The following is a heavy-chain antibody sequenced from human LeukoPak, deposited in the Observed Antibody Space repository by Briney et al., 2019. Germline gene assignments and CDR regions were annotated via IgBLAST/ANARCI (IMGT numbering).Heavy chain of an antibody. CDR1: GGSISIGDYY. Sequence: SETLSLTCTVSGGSISIGDYYWSWVRQPPRKGLGCIGYSYYSGSTYYNPCIQRRVTISVDQSKYQFSLKLTSVTAADTAVYYCARHEVVVPFFDYWGQGTRVTVSS. V-gene: IGHV4-30-4*08. CDR2: SYYSGST. J-gene: IGHJ4*02. D-gene: IGHD2-15*01. CDR3: ARHEVVVPFFDY.